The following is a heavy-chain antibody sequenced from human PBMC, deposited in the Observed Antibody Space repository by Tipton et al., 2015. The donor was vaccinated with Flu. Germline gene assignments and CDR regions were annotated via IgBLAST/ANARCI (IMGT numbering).Heavy chain of an antibody. CDR2: IRSDEATE. D-gene: IGHD1-1*01. Sequence: SLRLSCAASGFTFRTNGMHWVRQAPGKGLEWVAHIRSDEATEYADSVKGRFTISRDNAKKTLFLQMNSLGVEDTAVYYCATAPSRSDFWGQGTLVTVSS. J-gene: IGHJ4*02. V-gene: IGHV3-33*03. CDR1: GFTFRTNG. CDR3: ATAPSRSDF.